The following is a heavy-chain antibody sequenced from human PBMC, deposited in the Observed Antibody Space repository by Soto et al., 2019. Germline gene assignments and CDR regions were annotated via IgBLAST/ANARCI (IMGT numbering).Heavy chain of an antibody. Sequence: GESLKISCKGSGYSFTSYWISWVRQMPGKGLEWMGRIDPSDSYTNYSPSFQGHVTISADKSISTAYLQWSSLKASDTAMYYCARRCSSTSCYVYYYYGMDVWGQGTMVTVSS. J-gene: IGHJ6*02. CDR3: ARRCSSTSCYVYYYYGMDV. V-gene: IGHV5-10-1*01. D-gene: IGHD2-2*01. CDR1: GYSFTSYW. CDR2: IDPSDSYT.